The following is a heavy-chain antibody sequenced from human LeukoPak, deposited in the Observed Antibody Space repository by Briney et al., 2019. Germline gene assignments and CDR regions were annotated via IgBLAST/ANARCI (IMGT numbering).Heavy chain of an antibody. D-gene: IGHD3-10*01. J-gene: IGHJ4*02. Sequence: GGSLRLSCAASGFTFSNYAMSWVRQAPGKGLEWVSAIIGSGGSTYYADSVKGRFTISRDNSKNTLYLQMNSLRAEDTAVYYYAKGNDGTMVRGVLYALDYWGQGTLVTVSS. CDR3: AKGNDGTMVRGVLYALDY. V-gene: IGHV3-23*01. CDR2: IIGSGGST. CDR1: GFTFSNYA.